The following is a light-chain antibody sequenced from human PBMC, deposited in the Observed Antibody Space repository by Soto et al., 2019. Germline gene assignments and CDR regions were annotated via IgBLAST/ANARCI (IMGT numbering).Light chain of an antibody. V-gene: IGLV2-14*01. CDR3: SSKRSSSTLV. CDR2: EVS. CDR1: SSDVGGYNF. J-gene: IGLJ3*02. Sequence: QSALTQPASVSGSPGQSITISCTGTSSDVGGYNFVSWYQQHPGKAPKLIIYEVSHRPSGVSNRFSGSKSGNTASLAISGLQAEDEAHYYCSSKRSSSTLVFGGGTKL.